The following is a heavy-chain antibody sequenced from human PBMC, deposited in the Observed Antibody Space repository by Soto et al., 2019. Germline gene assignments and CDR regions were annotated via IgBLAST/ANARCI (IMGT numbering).Heavy chain of an antibody. D-gene: IGHD3-22*01. CDR2: ISYDGSNK. CDR3: AKDFNYDSSGYYWDAFDI. J-gene: IGHJ3*02. V-gene: IGHV3-30*18. CDR1: GFTFSSYG. Sequence: QVQLMESGGGVVQPGRSLRLSCAASGFTFSSYGMHWVRQAPGKGLEWVAVISYDGSNKYYADSVKGRFTISRDNSKNTLYLQMNSLRAEDTAVYYCAKDFNYDSSGYYWDAFDIWGQGTMVTVSS.